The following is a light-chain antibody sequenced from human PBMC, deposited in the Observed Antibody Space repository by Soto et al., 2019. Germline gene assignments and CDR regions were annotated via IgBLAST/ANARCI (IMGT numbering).Light chain of an antibody. CDR3: QHRSNWPST. V-gene: IGKV3-11*01. CDR1: QSVSSY. Sequence: EIVLTQSPATLSLSPGDRATLSCRASQSVSSYLAWYQQKPGQAPRLLIYDASNRATGIPARFSGSGSGTDFTLTITSLEPEDFAVDYCQHRSNWPSTFGGGTKVEIK. CDR2: DAS. J-gene: IGKJ4*01.